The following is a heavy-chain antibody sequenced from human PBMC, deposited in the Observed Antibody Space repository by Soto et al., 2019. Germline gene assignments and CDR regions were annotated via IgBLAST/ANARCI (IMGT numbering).Heavy chain of an antibody. D-gene: IGHD5-12*01. Sequence: ASVKVSCKASGYTFTSYYMHWVRQAPGQGLEWMGWMNPSSGNTGYAQKFQGRVTMTRNTSISTAYMELSSLRSEDTAVYYCAIIVATDNDAFDIWGQGTMVTVSS. V-gene: IGHV1-8*02. CDR1: GYTFTSYY. CDR2: MNPSSGNT. CDR3: AIIVATDNDAFDI. J-gene: IGHJ3*02.